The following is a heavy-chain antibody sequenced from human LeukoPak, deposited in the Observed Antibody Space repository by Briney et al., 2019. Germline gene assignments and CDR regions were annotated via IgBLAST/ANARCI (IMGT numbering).Heavy chain of an antibody. V-gene: IGHV1-2*02. CDR3: ARSGALWGSYYIDY. CDR2: INPNSGGT. CDR1: GYTFTGYY. Sequence: ASVKVSYKASGYTFTGYYMHWVRQAPGHGLEWMGWINPNSGGTNYAQKFQGRVTMTRDTSISTAYMELSRLRSDDTAVYYCARSGALWGSYYIDYGGQGTLVTVSS. D-gene: IGHD3-16*01. J-gene: IGHJ4*02.